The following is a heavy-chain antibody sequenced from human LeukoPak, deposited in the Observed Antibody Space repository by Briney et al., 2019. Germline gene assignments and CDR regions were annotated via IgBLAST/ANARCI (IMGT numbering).Heavy chain of an antibody. V-gene: IGHV4-59*01. CDR3: TRGSIAYYYMDV. CDR2: IYYSGST. J-gene: IGHJ6*03. CDR1: GGSFSGYY. D-gene: IGHD3-22*01. Sequence: SETLSLTCAVYGGSFSGYYWSWIRQPPGKGLEWIGNIYYSGSTNYNPSLKSRVTISVDTSKNQFSLKLSSVTAADTAVYYCTRGSIAYYYMDVWGKGTTVTISS.